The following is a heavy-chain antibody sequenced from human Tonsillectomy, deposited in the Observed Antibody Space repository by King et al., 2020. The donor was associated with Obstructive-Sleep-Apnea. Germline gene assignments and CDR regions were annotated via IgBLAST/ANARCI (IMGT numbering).Heavy chain of an antibody. V-gene: IGHV3-23*04. D-gene: IGHD6-13*01. J-gene: IGHJ2*01. CDR1: GFTFRNYG. CDR3: AKYRWQQLVNWYFDL. Sequence: VQLVESGGGLVQPGGSLRLSCAASGFTFRNYGMSWVRQAPGKGLEWVSTIGGSGGSTIYADSVKGRFIISRDNSKDTLYLQMSSLRAEDTAVYYCAKYRWQQLVNWYFDLWGRGTLVTVSS. CDR2: IGGSGGST.